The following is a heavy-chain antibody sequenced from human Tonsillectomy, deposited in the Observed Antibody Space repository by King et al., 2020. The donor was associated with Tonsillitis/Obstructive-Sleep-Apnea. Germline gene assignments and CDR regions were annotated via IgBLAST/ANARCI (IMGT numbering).Heavy chain of an antibody. CDR1: GYSFSNYW. D-gene: IGHD3-22*01. CDR3: ARHNENYYDSIGYYYGRTFDI. CDR2: IDPSDSHT. V-gene: IGHV5-10-1*03. J-gene: IGHJ3*02. Sequence: VQLVESGAEVKKPGESLKISCKGSGYSFSNYWISWVRQMPGKGLERMGTIDPSDSHTNYSPSFQGHVTISADKSISTAYLQCSSLKASDTAMYYCARHNENYYDSIGYYYGRTFDIWGQGTMVTVSS.